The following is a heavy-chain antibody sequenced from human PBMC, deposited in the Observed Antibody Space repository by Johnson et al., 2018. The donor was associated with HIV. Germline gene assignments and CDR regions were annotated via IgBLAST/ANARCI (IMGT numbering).Heavy chain of an antibody. D-gene: IGHD2-8*01. CDR3: ARKRGNGLVIRGDAFDM. V-gene: IGHV3-15*01. CDR2: IKSKTDGGTT. J-gene: IGHJ3*02. Sequence: EVQLVESGGGVVQPGGSLRLSCAASGFTFSNAWMSWVRQAPGKGLEWVGRIKSKTDGGTTDYAAPVKGRFTISRDDSKNTLYLQMNSLRAEDTAVYYCARKRGNGLVIRGDAFDMWGKGTMVTVSS. CDR1: GFTFSNAW.